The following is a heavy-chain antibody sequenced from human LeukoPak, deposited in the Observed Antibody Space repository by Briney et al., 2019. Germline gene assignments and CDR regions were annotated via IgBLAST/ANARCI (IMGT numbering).Heavy chain of an antibody. V-gene: IGHV3-21*01. CDR3: AREKNRRFDY. D-gene: IGHD2/OR15-2a*01. CDR2: ISSSSTYI. Sequence: PGGSLRLSCAASGFTFSDYTMNWVRQATGKGLEWVSSISSSSTYIYYVDSVRGRFTISRDNAKNSLYLQMNSLRAEDTAVYYCAREKNRRFDYWGQGTLVTVSS. J-gene: IGHJ4*02. CDR1: GFTFSDYT.